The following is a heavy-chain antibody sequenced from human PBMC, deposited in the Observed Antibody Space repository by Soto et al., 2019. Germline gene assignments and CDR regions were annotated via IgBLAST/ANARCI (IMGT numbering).Heavy chain of an antibody. CDR3: AKGALGYYYDSSGYFDY. J-gene: IGHJ4*02. V-gene: IGHV3-23*01. Sequence: QPGGSLRLSCAASGFTFSSYAMSWVRQAPGKGLEWVSAISGSGGSTYYADSVKGRFTISRDNSKNTLYLQMNSLRAEDTAVYYCAKGALGYYYDSSGYFDYWGQGTLVTVSS. D-gene: IGHD3-22*01. CDR1: GFTFSSYA. CDR2: ISGSGGST.